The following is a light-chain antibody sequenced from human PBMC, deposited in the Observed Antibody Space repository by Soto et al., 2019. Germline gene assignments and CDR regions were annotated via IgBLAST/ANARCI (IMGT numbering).Light chain of an antibody. CDR2: EGS. CDR1: SSDVGGYNL. Sequence: QSVLTQPASVSGSPGQSITISRSGTSSDVGGYNLVSWYQQHPGKAPKVIISEGSQRPSGVSNRFSGSKSGNTASLTISGLQAEDEADYYCCSYAGYSSFVFGSGTKVTVL. V-gene: IGLV2-23*03. CDR3: CSYAGYSSFV. J-gene: IGLJ1*01.